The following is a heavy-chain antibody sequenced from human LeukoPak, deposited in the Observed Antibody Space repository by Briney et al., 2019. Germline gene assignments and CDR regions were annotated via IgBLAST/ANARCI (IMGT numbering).Heavy chain of an antibody. CDR1: GFTFSSYS. CDR3: ARRGMAARPVDY. CDR2: ISSSSSYI. V-gene: IGHV3-21*01. D-gene: IGHD6-6*01. J-gene: IGHJ4*02. Sequence: GSLRLSCAASGFTFSSYSMNWVRQAPGKGLEWVSSISSSSSYIYYADSVKGRFTISRDNAKNSLYLQMNSLRAEDTAVYYCARRGMAARPVDYWGQGTLVTVSS.